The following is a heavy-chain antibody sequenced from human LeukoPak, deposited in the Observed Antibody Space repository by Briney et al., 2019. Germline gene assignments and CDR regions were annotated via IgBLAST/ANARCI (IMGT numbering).Heavy chain of an antibody. CDR1: GFTFSSYA. CDR2: ISGSGGST. Sequence: GGSLRLSCAASGFTFSSYAMSWVRQAPGKGLEWVSAISGSGGSTYYADSVKGRFTISRDNSKNTLYLQMNSLRAEDTAVYYCAKGRVFGVVIIPFDYWDQGTLVTVSS. CDR3: AKGRVFGVVIIPFDY. D-gene: IGHD3-3*01. J-gene: IGHJ4*02. V-gene: IGHV3-23*01.